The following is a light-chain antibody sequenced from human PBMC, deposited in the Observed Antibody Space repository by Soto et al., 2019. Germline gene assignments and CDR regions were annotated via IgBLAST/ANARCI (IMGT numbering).Light chain of an antibody. CDR2: SAS. CDR1: QNIDKY. J-gene: IGKJ1*01. V-gene: IGKV1-39*01. Sequence: RIKQSTASLSASVGDRVTVTCRASQNIDKYLHWYQQKPGKAPNLLIFSASILQSGVPSRFIGSGSGTEFTLTISGLQPEDFATYYCQQTFSNSVTFGQGTKVDSK. CDR3: QQTFSNSVT.